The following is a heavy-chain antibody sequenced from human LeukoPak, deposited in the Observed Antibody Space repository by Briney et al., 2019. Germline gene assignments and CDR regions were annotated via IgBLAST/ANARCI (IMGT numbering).Heavy chain of an antibody. CDR2: IYHSGST. CDR3: ASSSGRPRSFDS. V-gene: IGHV4-30-2*01. Sequence: PSETLSLTCTVSGGSISSGGYYWSWIRQPPGKGLEWIGYIYHSGSTYYNPSLKSRVTISVDRSKNQFSLKLSSVTAADTAVYYCASSSGRPRSFDSWGQGTLVTVSS. D-gene: IGHD6-19*01. CDR1: GGSISSGGYY. J-gene: IGHJ4*02.